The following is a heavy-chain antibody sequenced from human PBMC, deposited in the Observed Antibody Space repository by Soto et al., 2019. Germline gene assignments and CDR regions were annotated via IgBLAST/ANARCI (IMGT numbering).Heavy chain of an antibody. V-gene: IGHV3-9*01. CDR1: GLSFGDYD. D-gene: IGHD1-26*01. J-gene: IGHJ4*02. CDR2: INWNSGSI. CDR3: AKVLLEVGATAEIYDYYFDD. Sequence: GGPLILSCAASGLSFGDYDMHWVRQAPGKGLKWVSGINWNSGSIGYADSVKGRLTISRDNAKNSLYPQMNSLRAEDTALYYCAKVLLEVGATAEIYDYYFDDWRQVSLDTVS.